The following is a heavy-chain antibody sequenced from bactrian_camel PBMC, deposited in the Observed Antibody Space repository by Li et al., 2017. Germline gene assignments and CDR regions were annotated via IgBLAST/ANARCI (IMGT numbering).Heavy chain of an antibody. CDR3: ATVGASNCLKDSWDRVAPID. CDR2: INTPTGVT. Sequence: DVQLVESGGGSVQSGGSLKLSCAASGMKISNKRMSWFRQAPGKEREWVGGINTPTGVTYYVGSFEGRFTISRDNAKNAIYLRMDGLKPEDTALYYCATVGASNCLKDSWDRVAPIDRGQGTQVTVS. CDR1: GMKISNKR. V-gene: IGHV3S40*01. J-gene: IGHJ4*01. D-gene: IGHD8*01.